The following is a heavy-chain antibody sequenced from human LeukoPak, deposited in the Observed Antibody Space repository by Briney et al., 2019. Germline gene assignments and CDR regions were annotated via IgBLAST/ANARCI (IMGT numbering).Heavy chain of an antibody. V-gene: IGHV3-30-3*01. Sequence: GSLRLSCAASGFTFSSYAMHWVRQAPGKGLEWVAVISYDGSNKYYADSVKGRFTISRDNSKNTLYLQMNSLRAEDTAVYYCARDSYCSSTSCPPGVDYWGQGTLVTVSS. CDR3: ARDSYCSSTSCPPGVDY. J-gene: IGHJ4*02. D-gene: IGHD2-2*01. CDR2: ISYDGSNK. CDR1: GFTFSSYA.